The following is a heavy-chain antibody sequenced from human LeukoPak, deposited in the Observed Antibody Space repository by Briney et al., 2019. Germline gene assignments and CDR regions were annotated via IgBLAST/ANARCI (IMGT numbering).Heavy chain of an antibody. D-gene: IGHD3-3*01. CDR3: ERLDYDFWSGSARWFDP. Sequence: SETLSLTCTVSGGSISSSSYYWGWIRQPPGKGLEWIGSIYYSGSTYYNPSLKSRVTISVDTSKNQFSLKLSSVTAADTAVYYCERLDYDFWSGSARWFDPWGQGTLVTVSS. CDR2: IYYSGST. CDR1: GGSISSSSYY. J-gene: IGHJ5*02. V-gene: IGHV4-39*01.